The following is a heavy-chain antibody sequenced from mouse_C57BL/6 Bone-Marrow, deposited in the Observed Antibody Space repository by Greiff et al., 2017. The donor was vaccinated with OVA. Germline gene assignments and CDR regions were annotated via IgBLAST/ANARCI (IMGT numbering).Heavy chain of an antibody. J-gene: IGHJ4*01. CDR1: GFTFSSYA. CDR3: TRLLDAMDY. V-gene: IGHV5-9-1*02. CDR2: ISSGGDYI. Sequence: EVKVVESGEGLVKPGGSLKLSCAASGFTFSSYAMSWVRQTPEKRLEWVAYISSGGDYIYDADTVKGRFTISRDNARNTLYLQMSSLKSEDTAMYYCTRLLDAMDYWGRGTAVTVSS. D-gene: IGHD2-1*01.